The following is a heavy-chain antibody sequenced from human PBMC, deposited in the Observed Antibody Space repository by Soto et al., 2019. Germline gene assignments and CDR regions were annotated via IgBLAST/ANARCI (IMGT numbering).Heavy chain of an antibody. J-gene: IGHJ4*02. V-gene: IGHV1-2*02. D-gene: IGHD4-17*01. CDR2: INPDSGGT. CDR3: ATVPYGDYAYFDY. CDR1: PYTFTVYY. Sequence: GASVKVSCKTSPYTFTVYYIHWVRQAPRQGLEWMGWINPDSGGTQYAQKFQGRVTMTRDTSISTAYMALSRLRSDDTAVYYCATVPYGDYAYFDYWGLGNLVTVSS.